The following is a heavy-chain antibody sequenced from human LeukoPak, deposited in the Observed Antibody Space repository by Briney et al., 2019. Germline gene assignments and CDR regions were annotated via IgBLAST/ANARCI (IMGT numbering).Heavy chain of an antibody. D-gene: IGHD1-1*01. V-gene: IGHV3-48*01. CDR2: ISGSSGII. Sequence: GGSLRLSCAASGFTFNTYTMNWVRQAPGKGLEWVSYISGSSGIIDYADSVRGRFTISRDNAKNSLYLQMNSLRAEDTAVYYCARERQTGSSYYYYGMDVWGQGTTVTVSS. CDR3: ARERQTGSSYYYYGMDV. J-gene: IGHJ6*02. CDR1: GFTFNTYT.